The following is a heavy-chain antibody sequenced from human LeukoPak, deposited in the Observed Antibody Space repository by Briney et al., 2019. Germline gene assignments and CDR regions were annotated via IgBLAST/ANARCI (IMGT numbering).Heavy chain of an antibody. Sequence: SETLSLTCTVSGGSISSYYWSWIRQPPGKGLEWIGYIYYSGSTNYNPSLKSRVTISVDTSKNQFSLKLSSVTAADTAVYYCARGIAAAYNFDYWGQGILVTVSS. D-gene: IGHD6-13*01. CDR2: IYYSGST. J-gene: IGHJ4*02. CDR3: ARGIAAAYNFDY. CDR1: GGSISSYY. V-gene: IGHV4-59*01.